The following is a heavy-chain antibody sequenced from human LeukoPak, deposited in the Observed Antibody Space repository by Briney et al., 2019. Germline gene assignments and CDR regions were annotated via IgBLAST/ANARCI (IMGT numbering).Heavy chain of an antibody. D-gene: IGHD5-18*01. Sequence: GGSLRLSCAASGFTFSDYYMSWIRQAPGKGLEWVSYISSSSSYTNYADSVKGRFTISRDNSKNTLYLQMNSLRAEDTAAYYCARGGDTLGSTRTAFDIWGQGTMVTVSS. V-gene: IGHV3-11*05. CDR1: GFTFSDYY. CDR3: ARGGDTLGSTRTAFDI. J-gene: IGHJ3*02. CDR2: ISSSSSYT.